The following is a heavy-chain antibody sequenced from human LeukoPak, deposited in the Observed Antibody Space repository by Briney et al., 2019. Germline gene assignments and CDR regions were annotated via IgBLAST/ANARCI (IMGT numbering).Heavy chain of an antibody. J-gene: IGHJ6*03. CDR3: ARDQIVVVPAAINYYYYYMDV. CDR2: ISAYNGNT. Sequence: ASVKVSCKASGYTFTSYGISWVRQAPGRGLEWMGWISAYNGNTNYAQKLQGRVTMTTDTSTSTAYMELRSLRSDDTAVYHCARDQIVVVPAAINYYYYYMDVWGKGTTVTVSS. D-gene: IGHD2-2*02. V-gene: IGHV1-18*01. CDR1: GYTFTSYG.